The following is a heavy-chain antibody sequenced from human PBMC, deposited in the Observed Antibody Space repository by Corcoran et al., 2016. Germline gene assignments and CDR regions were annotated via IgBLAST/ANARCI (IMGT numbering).Heavy chain of an antibody. V-gene: IGHV3-15*01. J-gene: IGHJ6*02. D-gene: IGHD2-2*01. Sequence: EVQLVESGGGLVKPGGSLRLSCAASGFTFSNAWMSWVRQAPGKGLEWVGRIKSKTDGGTTDYAAPVKGRFTISRDDSKNTLYLQMNSLKTEEAAVYYCTTPLNSIVVVPAGYGMDVWGQGTTVTVSS. CDR2: IKSKTDGGTT. CDR3: TTPLNSIVVVPAGYGMDV. CDR1: GFTFSNAW.